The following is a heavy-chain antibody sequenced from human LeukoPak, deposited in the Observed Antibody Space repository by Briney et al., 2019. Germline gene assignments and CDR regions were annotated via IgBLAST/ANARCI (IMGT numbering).Heavy chain of an antibody. J-gene: IGHJ6*03. CDR2: IYSGGST. V-gene: IGHV3-53*01. D-gene: IGHD3-3*01. CDR1: GFTVSSNY. Sequence: PGGSLRLSCAVSGFTVSSNYMSWVRQAPGKGLEWVSVIYSGGSTYYADSVKGRFTISRDNSKNTLYLQMNSLRAEDTAVYYCARDQRDDFWSGFYYMDVWGKGTTVTVSS. CDR3: ARDQRDDFWSGFYYMDV.